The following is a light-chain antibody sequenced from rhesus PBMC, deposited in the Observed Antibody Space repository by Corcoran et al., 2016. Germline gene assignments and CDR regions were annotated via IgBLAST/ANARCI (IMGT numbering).Light chain of an antibody. V-gene: IGKV1-33*01. CDR2: AAS. CDR1: QGITKD. J-gene: IGKJ3*01. Sequence: DIHMTQSPSSLSASVGDKVTITCRASQGITKDLAWYQPTQGNAPKLLIYAASNLQSGVPSGFSGSGAGIDFTLNISSLQPEDFAVYYCQQRYSYPFTFGPGTKLDIK. CDR3: QQRYSYPFT.